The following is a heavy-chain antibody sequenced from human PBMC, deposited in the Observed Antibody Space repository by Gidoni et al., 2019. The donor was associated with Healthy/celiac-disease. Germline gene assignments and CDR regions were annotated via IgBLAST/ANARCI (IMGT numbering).Heavy chain of an antibody. CDR3: ARIRRTVAGPLYFDY. Sequence: QVTLRESGPALVKPTQTLTLTCTFSGFSLSTSGMCVSWIRQPPGKALEWLALIDWDDDKYYSTSLKTRLTISKDTSKHQVVLTMTNMDPVDTATYYCARIRRTVAGPLYFDYWGQGTLVTVSS. D-gene: IGHD6-19*01. J-gene: IGHJ4*02. CDR2: IDWDDDK. V-gene: IGHV2-70*01. CDR1: GFSLSTSGMC.